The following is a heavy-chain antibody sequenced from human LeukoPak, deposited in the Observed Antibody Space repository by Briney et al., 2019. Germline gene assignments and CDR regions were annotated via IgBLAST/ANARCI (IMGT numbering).Heavy chain of an antibody. D-gene: IGHD4-17*01. Sequence: GGSLRLSCAASGFAFSNYGMNWVRQAPGKGLEWVSTISDSGDNTYYADSVKGRFTISRDNSKRTLYVLMSSLGAEDTAIYYCAKGDYGGYPHYFDYWGQGTLVTVSS. V-gene: IGHV3-23*01. CDR1: GFAFSNYG. CDR3: AKGDYGGYPHYFDY. J-gene: IGHJ4*02. CDR2: ISDSGDNT.